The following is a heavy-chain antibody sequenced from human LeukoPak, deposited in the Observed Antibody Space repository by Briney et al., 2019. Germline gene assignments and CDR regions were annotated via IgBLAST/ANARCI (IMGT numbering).Heavy chain of an antibody. D-gene: IGHD3-10*01. V-gene: IGHV3-7*03. J-gene: IGHJ6*04. CDR3: ARDRDYGSGSYYYYGMDV. CDR2: IKQDGSEK. Sequence: GGSLRLSCAASGFTFSSYIMNWVRQAPGKGLEWVANIKQDGSEKYYVDSVKGRFTISRDNAKNSLYLQMNSLRAEDTAVYYCARDRDYGSGSYYYYGMDVWGKGTTVTVSS. CDR1: GFTFSSYI.